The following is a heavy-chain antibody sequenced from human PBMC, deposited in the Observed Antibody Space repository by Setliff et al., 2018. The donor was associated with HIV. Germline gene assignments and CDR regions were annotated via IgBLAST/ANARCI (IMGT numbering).Heavy chain of an antibody. V-gene: IGHV3-66*01. D-gene: IGHD6-13*01. CDR1: GFIFSDHY. Sequence: GGSLRLSCAATGFIFSDHYMTWVRQAPGKGLDWVSLIYSSGDTYYADSVKGRFTVSRDISKNTLYLHMNNLRAEDTAVYYCARETGDIAAIALYSFDYWGQGTLVTVSS. J-gene: IGHJ4*02. CDR3: ARETGDIAAIALYSFDY. CDR2: IYSSGDT.